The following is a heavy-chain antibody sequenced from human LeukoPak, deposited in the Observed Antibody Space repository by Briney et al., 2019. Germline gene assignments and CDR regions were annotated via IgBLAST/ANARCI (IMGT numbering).Heavy chain of an antibody. V-gene: IGHV3-11*01. CDR3: ARDRPTYYYDSSGYSY. J-gene: IGHJ4*02. CDR1: GFTFSDYY. Sequence: GGSLRLSCAASGFTFSDYYMSWIRQAPGKGLEWVSYISSSGSTIYYADSVKGRFIISRDNAKNSLYLQMNSLRVEDTAVYYCARDRPTYYYDSSGYSYWGQGTLVIVSS. D-gene: IGHD3-22*01. CDR2: ISSSGSTI.